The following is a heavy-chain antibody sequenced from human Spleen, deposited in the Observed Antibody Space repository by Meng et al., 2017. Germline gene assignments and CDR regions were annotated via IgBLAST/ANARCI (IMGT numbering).Heavy chain of an antibody. Sequence: GESLKISCKGSGYSFTSYWIGWVRQMPGKGLEWMGIIYPGDSDTRYSQFFQGQVTLSAGKSISTAYLQWSGLKASDTTMYYCARLEGVRITMVRGGYYFDYWGQGTLVTVSS. CDR2: IYPGDSDT. V-gene: IGHV5-51*01. CDR3: ARLEGVRITMVRGGYYFDY. CDR1: GYSFTSYW. D-gene: IGHD3-10*01. J-gene: IGHJ4*02.